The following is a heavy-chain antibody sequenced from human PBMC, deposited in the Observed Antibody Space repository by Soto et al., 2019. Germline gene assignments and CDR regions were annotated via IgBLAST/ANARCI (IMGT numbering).Heavy chain of an antibody. D-gene: IGHD3-3*01. CDR1: GFSISHYW. V-gene: IGHV3-7*01. J-gene: IGHJ4*02. CDR2: IKEDGSEQ. CDR3: VRDLGFWNTL. Sequence: EEQVVESGGGLVQPGGSLRLSCAASGFSISHYWMSWVRQAPGKGLEWVANIKEDGSEQNYVDSVRGRFTISRDNAESSLSLQMTSLTAEDTALYYCVRDLGFWNTLWGQGTLVTVSS.